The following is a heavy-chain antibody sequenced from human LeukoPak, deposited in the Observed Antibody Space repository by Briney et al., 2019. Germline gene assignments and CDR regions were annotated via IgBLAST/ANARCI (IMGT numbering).Heavy chain of an antibody. CDR1: GYTFTSYY. Sequence: ASVNVSCKASGYTFTSYYMHWVRQAPGQGLEWMGIINPSGGSTSYAQKFQGRVTMTRDTSTSTVYMELSSLRSEDTAVYYCAGDSSWDYGDYRNYFDYWGQGTLVTVSS. D-gene: IGHD4-17*01. V-gene: IGHV1-46*01. CDR3: AGDSSWDYGDYRNYFDY. CDR2: INPSGGST. J-gene: IGHJ4*02.